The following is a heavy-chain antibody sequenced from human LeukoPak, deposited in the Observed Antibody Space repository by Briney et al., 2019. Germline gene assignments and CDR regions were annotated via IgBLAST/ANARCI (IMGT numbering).Heavy chain of an antibody. D-gene: IGHD2-15*01. CDR2: IYTSGST. Sequence: SETLYLTCTVSGGSISSGSYYWSWIRQPAGKGLEWIGRIYTSGSTNSNPSRKSLVTISVDTSKNQFSLTLSPGTAADTAVYYCARYCSGGSCYSYNYWGQGTLVTVSS. CDR1: GGSISSGSYY. V-gene: IGHV4-61*02. CDR3: ARYCSGGSCYSYNY. J-gene: IGHJ4*02.